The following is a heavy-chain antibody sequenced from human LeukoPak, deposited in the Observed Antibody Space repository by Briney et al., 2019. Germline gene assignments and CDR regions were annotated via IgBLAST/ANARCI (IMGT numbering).Heavy chain of an antibody. CDR3: ARDIEAPGIAFDI. V-gene: IGHV3-7*04. J-gene: IGHJ3*02. Sequence: GGPLRLSCTASGFTFSSYWMNWVRQAPGKGPEWVANIKQDGSEKYYVDSVKGRFTISRDNAKNSLYLQMNSLRAEDTAVYYCARDIEAPGIAFDIWGRGTMVTVSS. CDR2: IKQDGSEK. D-gene: IGHD6-13*01. CDR1: GFTFSSYW.